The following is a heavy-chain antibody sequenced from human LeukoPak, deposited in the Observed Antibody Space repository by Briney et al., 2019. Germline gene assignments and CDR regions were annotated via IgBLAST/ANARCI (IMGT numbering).Heavy chain of an antibody. D-gene: IGHD1-7*01. CDR1: GYSLTELS. J-gene: IGHJ4*02. CDR3: ATATNSFDY. CDR2: LDYEDGET. V-gene: IGHV1-24*01. Sequence: EASVKVSCKVSGYSLTELSMYWVRQAPGKGLEWMGGLDYEDGETIYAQKFQGRVTMTEDTSTDTAYMELSSLRSEDTAVYYCATATNSFDYWGQGTLVTVSS.